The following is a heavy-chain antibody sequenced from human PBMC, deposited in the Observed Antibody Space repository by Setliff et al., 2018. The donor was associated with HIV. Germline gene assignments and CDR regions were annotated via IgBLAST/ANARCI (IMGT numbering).Heavy chain of an antibody. D-gene: IGHD3-22*01. CDR1: GYIFTNYA. Sequence: ASVKVSCKASGYIFTNYAIHWVRQAPGQRLEWMGGFNAGNLNTKYSQKFQGRVTMTGNTSISTAYMELSSLRSEDTAAYYCARGGGGYYYVGAVDIWGQGTVVTVSS. J-gene: IGHJ3*02. V-gene: IGHV1-3*01. CDR2: FNAGNLNT. CDR3: ARGGGGYYYVGAVDI.